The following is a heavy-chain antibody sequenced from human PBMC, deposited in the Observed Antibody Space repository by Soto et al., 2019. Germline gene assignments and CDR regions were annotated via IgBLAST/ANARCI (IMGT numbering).Heavy chain of an antibody. D-gene: IGHD3-3*02. Sequence: QAQLVQAGAEMKKPGASVKVSCKATGYTFSAYTMNWVRQAPGQSLEWMGWINAGSGNTKYSQNFQGRASITRHTSARTVYTVLPGLKSEDTAVSYCARDTETLGPRANDALDIWVQGTMVTVSS. J-gene: IGHJ3*02. CDR3: ARDTETLGPRANDALDI. CDR2: INAGSGNT. V-gene: IGHV1-3*01. CDR1: GYTFSAYT.